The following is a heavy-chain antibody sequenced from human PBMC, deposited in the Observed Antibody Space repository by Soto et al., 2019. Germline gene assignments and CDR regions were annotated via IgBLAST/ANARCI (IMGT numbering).Heavy chain of an antibody. Sequence: GESLKISCKGSGYSFTSYWIGWVRQMPGKGLEWMGIIYPGDSDTRYSPSFQGQVTISADKSISTAYLQWSSLKASDTAMYYCARALRGYSYGYGMDVWGQGTTVTVSS. CDR1: GYSFTSYW. V-gene: IGHV5-51*01. J-gene: IGHJ6*02. D-gene: IGHD5-18*01. CDR2: IYPGDSDT. CDR3: ARALRGYSYGYGMDV.